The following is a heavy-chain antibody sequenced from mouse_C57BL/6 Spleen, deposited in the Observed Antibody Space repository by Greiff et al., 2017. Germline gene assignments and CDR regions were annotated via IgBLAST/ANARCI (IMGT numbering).Heavy chain of an antibody. V-gene: IGHV5-9*01. Sequence: EVKLMESGGGLVKPGGSLKLSCAASGFTFSSYTMSWVRQTPEKRLEWVATISGGGVNTYYPDSVKGRFTISRDNAKNTLYLQMSSLRSEDTALYYCARHRGSSLYYAMDYWGQGTSVTVSS. CDR1: GFTFSSYT. D-gene: IGHD1-1*01. CDR3: ARHRGSSLYYAMDY. J-gene: IGHJ4*01. CDR2: ISGGGVNT.